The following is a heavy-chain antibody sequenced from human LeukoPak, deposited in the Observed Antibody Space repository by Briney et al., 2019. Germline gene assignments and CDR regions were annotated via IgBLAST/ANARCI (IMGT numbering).Heavy chain of an antibody. CDR3: AREDCSGGDCTSFDY. CDR2: INPGGST. V-gene: IGHV4-34*01. CDR1: GGSFSGYY. Sequence: SETLSLTCAVYGGSFSGYYWSWIRQSPGKGLEWIGEINPGGSTNYNPSLESRVILSVDTSKNQFSLRVDSVSAADTAVYYCAREDCSGGDCTSFDYWGQGTLVTVSS. D-gene: IGHD2-15*01. J-gene: IGHJ4*02.